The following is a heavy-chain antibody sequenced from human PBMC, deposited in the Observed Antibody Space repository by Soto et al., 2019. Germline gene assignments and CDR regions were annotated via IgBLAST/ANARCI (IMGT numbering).Heavy chain of an antibody. J-gene: IGHJ4*02. CDR2: ISAYNGNT. CDR1: GYTFTSYG. V-gene: IGHV1-18*01. CDR3: ARDPSEYSSGWYGDY. D-gene: IGHD6-19*01. Sequence: ASVKVSCKASGYTFTSYGISWVRQAPGQGLEWMGWISAYNGNTNYAQKLQGRVTMTTDTSTSTAYMELRSLRSDDTAVYYCARDPSEYSSGWYGDYWGQGTLVTVSS.